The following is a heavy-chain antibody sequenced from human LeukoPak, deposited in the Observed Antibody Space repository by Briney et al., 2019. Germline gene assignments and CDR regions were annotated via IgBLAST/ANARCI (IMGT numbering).Heavy chain of an antibody. V-gene: IGHV3-33*06. Sequence: GGSLRLSCAASGFIFSSYGMHWVRQAPGKGLEWVAVIWYDGNNKKYADSVKGRFTISRDNSKSTLYLQMNSLRAEDTAVYYCAKDGNYGGNGPLDYWGQGTLVTVSS. J-gene: IGHJ4*02. CDR3: AKDGNYGGNGPLDY. CDR1: GFIFSSYG. D-gene: IGHD4-23*01. CDR2: IWYDGNNK.